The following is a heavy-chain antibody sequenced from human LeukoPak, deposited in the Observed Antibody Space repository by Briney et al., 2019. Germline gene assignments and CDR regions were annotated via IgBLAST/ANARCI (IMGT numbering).Heavy chain of an antibody. J-gene: IGHJ6*02. D-gene: IGHD2-2*01. V-gene: IGHV4-34*01. CDR2: INHSGST. CDR1: GGSISSYY. CDR3: ARDDIVVVPAAMRMDV. Sequence: SETLSLTCTVSGGSISSYYWSWIRQPPGKGLEWIGEINHSGSTNYNPSLKSRVTISVDTSKNQFSLKLSSVTAADTAVYYCARDDIVVVPAAMRMDVWGQGTTVTVSS.